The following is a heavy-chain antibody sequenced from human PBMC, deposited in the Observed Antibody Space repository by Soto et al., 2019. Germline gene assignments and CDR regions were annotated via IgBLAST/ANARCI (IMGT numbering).Heavy chain of an antibody. Sequence: QVQLVESGGGVVQPGRSLRLSCAASGFTFSSYARHWVRQAPGKGLEGGAVISYDGSNKYYADSVKGRFTISRDNSKNTLYLQMNSLRAEDTAVYYCARDPLWGTAMVLWYFDLWGRGTLVTVSS. J-gene: IGHJ2*01. CDR1: GFTFSSYA. V-gene: IGHV3-30-3*01. D-gene: IGHD5-18*01. CDR2: ISYDGSNK. CDR3: ARDPLWGTAMVLWYFDL.